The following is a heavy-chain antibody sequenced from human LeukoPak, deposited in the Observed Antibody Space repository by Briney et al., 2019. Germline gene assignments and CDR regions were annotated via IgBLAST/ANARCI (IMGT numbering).Heavy chain of an antibody. CDR2: ISAYNGNT. D-gene: IGHD3-22*01. CDR1: GYTFTSYG. J-gene: IGHJ4*02. V-gene: IGHV1-18*01. CDR3: ARDYRYYYDSSGYYSPFDY. Sequence: ASVKVSCKASGYTFTSYGISWVRQAPGQGLEWMGWISAYNGNTNYAQKLQGRVTMTTDTSTSTAYMELRSLRSDDTAVYYCARDYRYYYDSSGYYSPFDYWGQGTLVTVSS.